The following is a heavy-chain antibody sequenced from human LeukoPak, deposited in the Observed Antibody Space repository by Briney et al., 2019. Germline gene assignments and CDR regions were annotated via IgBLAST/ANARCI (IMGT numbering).Heavy chain of an antibody. J-gene: IGHJ6*03. D-gene: IGHD1-26*01. CDR2: ISSFSSYI. CDR1: EFTFSSYN. Sequence: GGSLRLSCAASEFTFSSYNMNWVRQAPGKGLEWVSSISSFSSYIYYADSVKGRFTISRDNAKNSLYLQMSSLRAEDTAVYFCARATWDPNYYYYMDVWGKGTTVTISS. CDR3: ARATWDPNYYYYMDV. V-gene: IGHV3-21*04.